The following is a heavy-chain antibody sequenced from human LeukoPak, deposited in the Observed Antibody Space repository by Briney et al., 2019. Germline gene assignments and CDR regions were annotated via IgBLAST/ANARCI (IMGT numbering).Heavy chain of an antibody. CDR2: IRYDGSNK. J-gene: IGHJ4*02. Sequence: GGSLRLSCAASGFTFSSYGMHWVRQAPGKGLEWVAFIRYDGSNKYYADSVKGRFTISRDNSKNTLYLQMNSLRAEDTAVYYCAKDPGYSSSWYYFDYWGQGTLVTVSS. V-gene: IGHV3-30*02. CDR3: AKDPGYSSSWYYFDY. D-gene: IGHD6-13*01. CDR1: GFTFSSYG.